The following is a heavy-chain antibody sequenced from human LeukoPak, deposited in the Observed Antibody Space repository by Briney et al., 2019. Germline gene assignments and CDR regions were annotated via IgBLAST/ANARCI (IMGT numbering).Heavy chain of an antibody. J-gene: IGHJ4*02. Sequence: GGSLRLSCAASGFTFSSYGMHWVRQAPGKGLEWVSGISWNSGSIGYADSVKGRFTISRDNAKNSLYLQMNSLRAEDTALYYCAKGRGSGSGSYSDYFDYWGQGTLVTVSS. V-gene: IGHV3-9*01. CDR1: GFTFSSYG. CDR2: ISWNSGSI. CDR3: AKGRGSGSGSYSDYFDY. D-gene: IGHD3-10*01.